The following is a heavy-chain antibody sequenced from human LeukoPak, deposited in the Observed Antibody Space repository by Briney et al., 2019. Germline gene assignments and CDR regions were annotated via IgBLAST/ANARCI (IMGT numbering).Heavy chain of an antibody. CDR3: ATEQLAAAGTVLDY. Sequence: GGSLRLSCAASGFTFSNAWMNWVRQAPGKGLEWISYISPSSTNILYVDSVKGRFTVSRDNGDNSLYLQMNSLRAEDTAVYYCATEQLAAAGTVLDYWGQGTLVTVSS. D-gene: IGHD6-13*01. CDR1: GFTFSNAW. V-gene: IGHV3-48*01. J-gene: IGHJ4*02. CDR2: ISPSSTNI.